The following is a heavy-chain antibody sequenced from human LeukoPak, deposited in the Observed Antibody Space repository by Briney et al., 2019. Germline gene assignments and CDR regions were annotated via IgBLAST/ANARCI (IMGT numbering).Heavy chain of an antibody. CDR1: AFTFSSYA. CDR3: AKERSGSSSASGY. Sequence: PGGSLRLSCAASAFTFSSYAMSWVCQAPGKGLEWVSAISGSGGSTYYADSVKGRFTISRDNSKNTLYLQMSSLRAEDTAVYYCAKERSGSSSASGYWGQGTLVTVSS. V-gene: IGHV3-23*01. J-gene: IGHJ4*02. D-gene: IGHD6-13*01. CDR2: ISGSGGST.